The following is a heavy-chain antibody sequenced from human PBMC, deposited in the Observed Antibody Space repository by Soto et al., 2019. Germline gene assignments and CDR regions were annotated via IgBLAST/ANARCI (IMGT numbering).Heavy chain of an antibody. CDR3: AREGSGYLVY. D-gene: IGHD3-22*01. CDR2: IYHSGST. Sequence: SETLSLTCAVSGYSISSGYYWGWIRQPPGKGLEWIGSIYHSGSTYYNPSLKSRVTISVDTSKNQFSLKLSSVTAAGTAVYYCAREGSGYLVYWGQGTLVTAPQ. V-gene: IGHV4-38-2*02. CDR1: GYSISSGYY. J-gene: IGHJ4*02.